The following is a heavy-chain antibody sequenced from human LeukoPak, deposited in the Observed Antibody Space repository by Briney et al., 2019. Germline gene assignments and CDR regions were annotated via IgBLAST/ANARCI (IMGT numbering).Heavy chain of an antibody. J-gene: IGHJ5*02. D-gene: IGHD6-6*01. CDR3: ARTKYSSSYWFDP. V-gene: IGHV3-11*04. CDR1: GFTFSDYY. Sequence: PGGSLRLSCAASGFTFSDYYMSWIRQAPGKGLEWVSYISSSGSTIYYADSVKGRFTISRDNDLQMNSLRAEDTAVYYCARTKYSSSYWFDPWGQGTLVTVSS. CDR2: ISSSGSTI.